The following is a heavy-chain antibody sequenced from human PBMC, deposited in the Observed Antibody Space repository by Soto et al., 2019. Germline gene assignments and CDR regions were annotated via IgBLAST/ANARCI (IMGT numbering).Heavy chain of an antibody. CDR3: ARKALRITRPPHKCFVP. D-gene: IGHD3-16*01. CDR2: ISAYNGDT. V-gene: IGHV1-18*01. Sequence: GASVKVSCKASGYTFSTYGINWVRQAPGQGLEWMGWISAYNGDTDYAQNFQGRVTMTTDTSTSTAYMELRSLRSDDTAVYYCARKALRITRPPHKCFVPPGQGPLVTLSS. CDR1: GYTFSTYG. J-gene: IGHJ5*02.